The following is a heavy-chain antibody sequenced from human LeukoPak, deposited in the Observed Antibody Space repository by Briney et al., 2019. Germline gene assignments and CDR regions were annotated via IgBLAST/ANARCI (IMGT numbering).Heavy chain of an antibody. Sequence: SETLSLTCTVSGGSISSGGYYWSWIRQHPGKGLEWIGYIYYSGSTYYNPSLKSRVTISVDTSKNQFSLKLSSVTAADTAVYYCARDSYYYDSSGYYDNWFDPWGQGTLVTVSS. D-gene: IGHD3-22*01. CDR2: IYYSGST. V-gene: IGHV4-31*03. CDR3: ARDSYYYDSSGYYDNWFDP. CDR1: GGSISSGGYY. J-gene: IGHJ5*02.